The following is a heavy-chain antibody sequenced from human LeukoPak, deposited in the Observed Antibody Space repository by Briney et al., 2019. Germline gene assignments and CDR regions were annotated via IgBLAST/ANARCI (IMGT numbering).Heavy chain of an antibody. J-gene: IGHJ3*02. CDR1: GYTFTMNG. CDR2: TSTYNDKT. D-gene: IGHD1-1*01. CDR3: ARLDPSEDVGAFDI. V-gene: IGHV1-18*01. Sequence: GASVKVSCKASGYTFTMNGISWVRQAPGQGLEWMGWTSTYNDKTNYAQRLQGRVTMTTDTSTSTAYMELRSLRSDDTAVYYCARLDPSEDVGAFDIWGQGTMVTVSS.